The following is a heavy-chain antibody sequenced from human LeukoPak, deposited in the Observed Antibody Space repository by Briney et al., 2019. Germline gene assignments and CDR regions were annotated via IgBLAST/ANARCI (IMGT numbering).Heavy chain of an antibody. D-gene: IGHD6-13*01. Sequence: SVKVSCKSSGGTFSSYAIIWVRQAPGQGLEWMGGIIPIFGTANYAQKFQGRVTITADESTSTAYMELSSLRSEDTAVYYCARDRSPGIAAGNDAFDIWGQGTMVTVSS. CDR2: IIPIFGTA. V-gene: IGHV1-69*13. J-gene: IGHJ3*02. CDR3: ARDRSPGIAAGNDAFDI. CDR1: GGTFSSYA.